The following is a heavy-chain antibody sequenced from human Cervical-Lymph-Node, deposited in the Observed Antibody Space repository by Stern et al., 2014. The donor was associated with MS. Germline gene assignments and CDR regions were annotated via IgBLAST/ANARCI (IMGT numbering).Heavy chain of an antibody. CDR1: GFTFSDYS. CDR3: ARRGGIYYLDY. V-gene: IGHV3-21*01. J-gene: IGHJ4*02. D-gene: IGHD3-10*01. Sequence: EVQLVESGGGPVKPGRSLRLSCATSGFTFSDYSMNWVRQAPGKGPEWVSSISSNGYFMSQADSVKGRFAVSRDNAKILLFLQMNNLRVEDTAVYYCARRGGIYYLDYWGPGTLVTVSS. CDR2: ISSNGYFM.